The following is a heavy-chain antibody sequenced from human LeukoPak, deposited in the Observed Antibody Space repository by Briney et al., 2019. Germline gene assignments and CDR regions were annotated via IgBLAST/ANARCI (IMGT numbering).Heavy chain of an antibody. CDR2: INHSGST. V-gene: IGHV4-34*01. CDR1: GGSFSGYY. J-gene: IGHJ6*02. D-gene: IGHD2-2*01. CDR3: ARGPSGYCSSTSCAATPAYGMDV. Sequence: SETLSLTCAVYGGSFSGYYWSWIRQPPGKELEWIGEINHSGSTNYNPSLKSRVTISVDTSKNQFSLKLSSVTAADTAVYYCARGPSGYCSSTSCAATPAYGMDVWGQGTTVTVSS.